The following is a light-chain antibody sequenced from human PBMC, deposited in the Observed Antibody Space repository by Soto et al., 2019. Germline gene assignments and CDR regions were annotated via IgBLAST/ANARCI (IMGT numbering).Light chain of an antibody. V-gene: IGKV3D-15*01. CDR2: GAS. Sequence: EKVMTQAPATPSVSPREKATLSCRASQSVSSYLAWYQQRPGQAPRLLIYGASTRATGVPARFSGGGSGTEFTLTITSLQSEDFAVYWCQQYNNWPLTFGPGTRLEIK. CDR3: QQYNNWPLT. CDR1: QSVSSY. J-gene: IGKJ5*01.